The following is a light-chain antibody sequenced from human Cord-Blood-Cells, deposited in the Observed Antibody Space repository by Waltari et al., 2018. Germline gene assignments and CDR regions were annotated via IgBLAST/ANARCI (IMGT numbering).Light chain of an antibody. CDR1: SSDVGSYNL. J-gene: IGLJ2*01. V-gene: IGLV2-23*01. CDR2: EGS. Sequence: QSALTQPASVSGSPGQSITISCTGTSSDVGSYNLVPWYQQHPGKAPKLMIYEGSKRPSGVSNRFSGSKSGNTASLTISGLQAEDEADYYYCSYAGSSTLVFGGGTKLTVL. CDR3: CSYAGSSTLV.